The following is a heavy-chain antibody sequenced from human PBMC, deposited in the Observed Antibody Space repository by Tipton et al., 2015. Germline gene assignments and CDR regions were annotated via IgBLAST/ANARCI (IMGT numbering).Heavy chain of an antibody. CDR2: ISHSGNT. Sequence: TLSLTCAVSGYSIGGAYHWDWIRQPPGKGLEWIGSISHSGNTYYNPPLKSRVTMSRDTSKNQFSLKLTSVTAADTAVYYCACQDYDSLTRDYQTVDYWGQGTLVTVSS. D-gene: IGHD3-9*01. V-gene: IGHV4-38-2*01. J-gene: IGHJ4*02. CDR1: GYSIGGAYH. CDR3: ACQDYDSLTRDYQTVDY.